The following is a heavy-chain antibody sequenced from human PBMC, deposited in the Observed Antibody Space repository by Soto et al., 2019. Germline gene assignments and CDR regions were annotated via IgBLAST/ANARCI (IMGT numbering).Heavy chain of an antibody. V-gene: IGHV5-51*01. CDR1: GYSFTSYW. J-gene: IGHJ4*02. Sequence: PGESLKISCKGSGYSFTSYWIGWVRQMPGKGLEWMGIIYPGDSDTRYSLSFQGQVTISADKSISTAYLQWSSLKASDTAMYYCARFERLFPPMLDYWGQETLVTVSS. CDR2: IYPGDSDT. CDR3: ARFERLFPPMLDY. D-gene: IGHD2-21*01.